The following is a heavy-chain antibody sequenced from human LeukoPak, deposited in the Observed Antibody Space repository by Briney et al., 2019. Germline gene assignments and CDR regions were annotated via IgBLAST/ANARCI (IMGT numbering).Heavy chain of an antibody. CDR3: ATDPGRAAACTYDY. CDR1: GFTFSSYA. Sequence: GRSLRLSFVASGFTFSSYALHWVRQAPGKGLEGVAVLSYDGSNNYYADFVMGRLTIARDNSENTLYLQMNSQKADDKAVYCFATDPGRAAACTYDYWGQGTLVTVSS. D-gene: IGHD6-13*01. V-gene: IGHV3-30*04. CDR2: LSYDGSNN. J-gene: IGHJ4*02.